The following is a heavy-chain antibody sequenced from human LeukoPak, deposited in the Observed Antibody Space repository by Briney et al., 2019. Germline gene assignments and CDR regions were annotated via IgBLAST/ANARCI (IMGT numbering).Heavy chain of an antibody. V-gene: IGHV4-38-2*02. CDR2: IYHSGST. Sequence: PSETLSLTCTVSGYSISSGYYWGWIRPPPGKGLEWIGSIYHSGSTYYNPSLKSRVTIPVDTSKNQFSLKLSSVTAADTAVYYCARAGTRGYSGYEPFDYWGQGTLVTVSS. CDR3: ARAGTRGYSGYEPFDY. D-gene: IGHD5-12*01. J-gene: IGHJ4*02. CDR1: GYSISSGYY.